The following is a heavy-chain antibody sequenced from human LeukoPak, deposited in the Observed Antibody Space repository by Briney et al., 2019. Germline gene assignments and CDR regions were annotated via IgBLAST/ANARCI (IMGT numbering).Heavy chain of an antibody. CDR1: GFTFSSYA. CDR3: AKDEGYGDYEFDY. J-gene: IGHJ4*02. D-gene: IGHD4-17*01. CDR2: ISGSGGST. Sequence: GGSLRLSCAASGFTFSSYAVSWVRQAPGKGLEWVSAISGSGGSTYYADSVKGRFTISRDNSKNTLYLQMNSLRAEDTAVYYCAKDEGYGDYEFDYWGQGTLVTVSS. V-gene: IGHV3-23*01.